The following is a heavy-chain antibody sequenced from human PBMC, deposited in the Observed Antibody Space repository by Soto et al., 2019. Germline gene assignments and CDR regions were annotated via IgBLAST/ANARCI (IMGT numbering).Heavy chain of an antibody. Sequence: QVQLVQSGAEVKKPGASVKVSCKASGYTFTGYYMHWVRQAPGQGLEWMGWINPNSGGTNYAQKFQGWVTMTRDTSISTAYMERSRVICDDTAVYYCARALLRNDFWSGYYKPDERKTSNWFDPWGQGTLVTVSS. J-gene: IGHJ5*02. CDR2: INPNSGGT. V-gene: IGHV1-2*04. CDR1: GYTFTGYY. D-gene: IGHD3-3*01. CDR3: ARALLRNDFWSGYYKPDERKTSNWFDP.